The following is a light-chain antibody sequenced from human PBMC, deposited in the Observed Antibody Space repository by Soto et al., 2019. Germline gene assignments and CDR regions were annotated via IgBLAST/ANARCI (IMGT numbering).Light chain of an antibody. V-gene: IGKV1-5*03. Sequence: DIQMTQSPSTLSASVGDRVTITCRASQSISSWLAWYQQKPGKAPKLLIYKASSLESGVPSRFSGRGSGTEFTLTISSLQPDDFATYYCQQFSSYSGTFGQGTKVEIK. CDR1: QSISSW. CDR3: QQFSSYSGT. CDR2: KAS. J-gene: IGKJ1*01.